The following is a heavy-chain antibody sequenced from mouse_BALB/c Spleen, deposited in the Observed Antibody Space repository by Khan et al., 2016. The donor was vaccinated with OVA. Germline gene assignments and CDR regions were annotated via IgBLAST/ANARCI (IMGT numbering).Heavy chain of an antibody. J-gene: IGHJ3*01. CDR3: VRDGAYHRNDGWLAY. V-gene: IGHV1-4*01. D-gene: IGHD2-14*01. CDR2: INPSNGYT. Sequence: QIQLVQSGAELARPGASVKMSCKASGYTFTSYTIHWIKLRPGQGLEWIGYINPSNGYTNYNQKFKDKATLTADKSSTTAYMELSSLTSDDSALYNCVRDGAYHRNDGWLAYWGQGTLVTVSA. CDR1: GYTFTSYT.